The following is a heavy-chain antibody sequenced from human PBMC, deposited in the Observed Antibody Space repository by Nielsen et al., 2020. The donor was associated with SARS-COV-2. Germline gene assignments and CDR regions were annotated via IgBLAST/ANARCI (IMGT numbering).Heavy chain of an antibody. J-gene: IGHJ6*03. CDR2: ISPSNANT. CDR3: ARPITNNYYYYYMDV. D-gene: IGHD1-1*01. CDR1: GYTFTSND. Sequence: ASVKVSCKASGYTFTSNDITWVRQAPGQGLEWMGRISPSNANTKYAQRFQGRLTMTTDTSTSTAYMELRSLRSDDTAVYYCARPITNNYYYYYMDVWGKGTTVTVSS. V-gene: IGHV1-18*04.